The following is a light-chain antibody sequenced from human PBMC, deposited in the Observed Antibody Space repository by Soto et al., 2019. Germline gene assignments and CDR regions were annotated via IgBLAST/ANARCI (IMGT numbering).Light chain of an antibody. V-gene: IGKV3-15*01. J-gene: IGKJ4*02. CDR3: QQYRNWPRT. CDR2: GAS. Sequence: EIVLTQSPATLSVSPGDRVTLSCRASQSVDINLAWYQQKAGQAPRLLVYGASTKATDMPGRFSGRGSGTEFTLTINNLQSEDFAVYYCQQYRNWPRTFGRGTRVEIK. CDR1: QSVDIN.